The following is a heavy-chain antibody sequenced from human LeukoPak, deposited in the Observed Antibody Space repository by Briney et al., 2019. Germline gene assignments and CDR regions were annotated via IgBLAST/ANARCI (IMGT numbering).Heavy chain of an antibody. D-gene: IGHD1-7*01. CDR3: ARGFHGLELRVGWFDP. CDR1: GLTFSNYW. Sequence: GGSLRLSCAASGLTFSNYWIHWVRQAPGEGLVWVSRINTDGTTTSYADSVKGRFTISRDNAKNTVYLQMNSLRVEDTAVYYCARGFHGLELRVGWFDPWGQGTLVTVSS. J-gene: IGHJ5*02. V-gene: IGHV3-74*01. CDR2: INTDGTTT.